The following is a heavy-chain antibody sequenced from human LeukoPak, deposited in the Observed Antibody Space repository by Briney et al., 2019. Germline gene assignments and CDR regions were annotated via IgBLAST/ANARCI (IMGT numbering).Heavy chain of an antibody. V-gene: IGHV4-61*01. CDR2: IYSSVST. CDR3: ARDEWFGY. Sequence: SETLSLTCTVSGGSVSSGSYYWSWIPQPPGKGLEWIGYIYSSVSTKYNTSLKSRVTISVDTSKNQVSLNLSSVTATDTAVYYCARDEWFGYRGQGTLVTVSS. CDR1: GGSVSSGSYY. D-gene: IGHD3-10*01. J-gene: IGHJ4*02.